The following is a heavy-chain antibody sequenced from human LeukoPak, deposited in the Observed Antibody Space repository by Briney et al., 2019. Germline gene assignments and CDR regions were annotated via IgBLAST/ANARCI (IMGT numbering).Heavy chain of an antibody. D-gene: IGHD2-15*01. CDR3: ARLRIGLYYFDY. V-gene: IGHV4-39*01. Sequence: SETLSPTCTVSGGSISSSSYYWGWIRQPPGKGLEWIGSIYYSGSTYYNPSLKSRVTISIDTSKNQFSLKLSSVTAADTAVYYCARLRIGLYYFDYWGQGTLITVSS. CDR1: GGSISSSSYY. CDR2: IYYSGST. J-gene: IGHJ4*02.